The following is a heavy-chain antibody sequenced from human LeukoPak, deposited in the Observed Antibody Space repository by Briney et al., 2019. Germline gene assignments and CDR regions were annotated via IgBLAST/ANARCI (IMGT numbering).Heavy chain of an antibody. CDR2: VFHSGTT. D-gene: IGHD3-22*01. CDR1: GDSLTSHF. CDR3: ARDQMEYYYDSSGYYPYH. V-gene: IGHV4-59*11. J-gene: IGHJ4*02. Sequence: SETLSLTCNVSGDSLTSHFWSWIRQTPGKGLEWIGYVFHSGTTNYSPSLKSRVTISVDKSKNQFSLKLNSVTAADTAVYYCARDQMEYYYDSSGYYPYHWGQGTLVTVSS.